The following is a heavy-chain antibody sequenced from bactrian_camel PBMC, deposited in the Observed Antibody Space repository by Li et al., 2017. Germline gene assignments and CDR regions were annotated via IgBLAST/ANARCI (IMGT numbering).Heavy chain of an antibody. D-gene: IGHD1*01. CDR2: IDSDGRVM. J-gene: IGHJ6*01. CDR3: AAQLLWLGSCHNAAFAY. CDR1: GYRVSRSC. V-gene: IGHV3S6*01. Sequence: HVQLVESGGGSVQAGGSLRLSCAASGYRVSRSCMAWFRQAPGKEREGVATIDSDGRVMHADVVKGRFTISKDNAKNTLYLQMNSLKPEDTAMYYCAAQLLWLGSCHNAAFAYWGQGTQVTVS.